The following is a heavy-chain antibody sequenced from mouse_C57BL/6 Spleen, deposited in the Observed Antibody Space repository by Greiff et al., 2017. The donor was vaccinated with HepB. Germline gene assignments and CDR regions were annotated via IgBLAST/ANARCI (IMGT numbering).Heavy chain of an antibody. CDR3: ARGGLRQYYYAMDY. J-gene: IGHJ4*01. CDR2: IYPGSGST. V-gene: IGHV1-55*01. CDR1: GYTFTSYW. Sequence: QVQLKQPGAELVKPGASVKMSCKASGYTFTSYWITWVKQRPGQGLEWIGDIYPGSGSTNYNEKFKSKATLTVDTSSSTAYMQLSSLTSEDSAVYYCARGGLRQYYYAMDYWGQGTSVTVSS. D-gene: IGHD2-2*01.